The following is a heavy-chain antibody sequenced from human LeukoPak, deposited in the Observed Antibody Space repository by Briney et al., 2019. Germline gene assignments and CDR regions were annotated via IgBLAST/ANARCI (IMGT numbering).Heavy chain of an antibody. Sequence: ASVKASCKASGYTFTSYGISWVRQAPGQGLEWMGWISAYNGNTNYAQKLQGRVTMTTDTSTSTAYMELRSLRSDDTAVYYCARQRHYYGSGSLCDYWGQGTLVTVSS. V-gene: IGHV1-18*04. CDR1: GYTFTSYG. J-gene: IGHJ4*02. D-gene: IGHD3-10*01. CDR3: ARQRHYYGSGSLCDY. CDR2: ISAYNGNT.